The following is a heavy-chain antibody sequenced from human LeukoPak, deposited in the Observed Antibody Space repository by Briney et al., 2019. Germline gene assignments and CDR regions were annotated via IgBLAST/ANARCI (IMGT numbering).Heavy chain of an antibody. CDR1: GYNFTGYY. V-gene: IGHV1-2*02. CDR2: INPNSGGT. D-gene: IGHD1-26*01. Sequence: ASVKVSCKASGYNFTGYYMHWVGQAPGQGLEWMGWINPNSGGTKYAQNLQGRVTMTRDTSISTAYMELSRLRSDDTAVYYCARVGWIVGAAFDYWGQGTLVTVSS. CDR3: ARVGWIVGAAFDY. J-gene: IGHJ4*02.